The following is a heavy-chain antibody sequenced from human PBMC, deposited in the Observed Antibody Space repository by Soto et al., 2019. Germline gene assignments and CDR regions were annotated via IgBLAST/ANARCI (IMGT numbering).Heavy chain of an antibody. CDR2: FDPEDGET. CDR3: AGVLMSGYYYYYYGMDV. CDR1: GCTLTELS. V-gene: IGHV1-24*01. J-gene: IGHJ6*02. D-gene: IGHD3-3*01. Sequence: ASVKVSCKVSGCTLTELSMHWVRQAPGKGLEWMGGFDPEDGETIYAQKFQGRVTMTEDTSTDTAYMELSSLRSEDTAVYYCAGVLMSGYYYYYYGMDVWGQGTTVTVSS.